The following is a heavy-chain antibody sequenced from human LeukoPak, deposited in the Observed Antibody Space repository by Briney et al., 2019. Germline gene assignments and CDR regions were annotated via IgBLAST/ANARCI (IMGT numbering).Heavy chain of an antibody. V-gene: IGHV4-61*02. J-gene: IGHJ3*02. CDR2: IYTSGST. Sequence: PSQTLSLTCTVSGDSISSGSYFWNWIRQPAGTGLEWIGRIYTSGSTNYNPSLKSRVTISVDTSKNQFSLKLSSVTAADTAVYYCARSSIAARGWAFDIWGQGTMVTVSS. D-gene: IGHD6-6*01. CDR3: ARSSIAARGWAFDI. CDR1: GDSISSGSYF.